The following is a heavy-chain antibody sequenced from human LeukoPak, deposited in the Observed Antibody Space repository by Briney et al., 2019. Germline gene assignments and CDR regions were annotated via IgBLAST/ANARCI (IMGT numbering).Heavy chain of an antibody. D-gene: IGHD6-13*01. J-gene: IGHJ4*02. CDR1: GFALSSYA. Sequence: PGGSLRLSCAASGFALSSYAMSWVRQAPGKGLEWVSATSSSDAGTYHAESVRGRFTISRDNSKNTLYLQMNSLRVEDTAVYYCARDKFGAAGNLFDYWGQGTLVTVSS. CDR3: ARDKFGAAGNLFDY. CDR2: TSSSDAGT. V-gene: IGHV3-23*01.